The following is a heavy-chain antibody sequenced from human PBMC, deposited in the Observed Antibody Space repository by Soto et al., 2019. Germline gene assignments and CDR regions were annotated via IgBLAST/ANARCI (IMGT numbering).Heavy chain of an antibody. D-gene: IGHD3-9*01. J-gene: IGHJ4*02. Sequence: ASVKVSCKASGYTFTSYGISWVRQAPGQGLEWMGWISACNGNTKYAQKFQGRVTITRDTSASTAYMELSSLRSEDTAVYYCAPTRVLRYFDWAFDYWGQGTLVTVSS. CDR2: ISACNGNT. CDR1: GYTFTSYG. V-gene: IGHV1-18*01. CDR3: APTRVLRYFDWAFDY.